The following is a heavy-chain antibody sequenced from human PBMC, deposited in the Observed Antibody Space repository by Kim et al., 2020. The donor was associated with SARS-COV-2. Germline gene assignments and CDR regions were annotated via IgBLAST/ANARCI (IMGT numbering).Heavy chain of an antibody. J-gene: IGHJ6*03. CDR2: MSPKSGNS. V-gene: IGHV1-8*01. Sequence: ASVKVSCKASGDTFSKYEINWVRQATGQGLEWMGWMSPKSGNSGCAQKFHDRVTMTRDVATSEVYLELSRLRSEDTAVYYCVRATSGYDYYYYVYMDVWG. CDR1: GDTFSKYE. D-gene: IGHD5-12*01. CDR3: VRATSGYDYYYYVYMDV.